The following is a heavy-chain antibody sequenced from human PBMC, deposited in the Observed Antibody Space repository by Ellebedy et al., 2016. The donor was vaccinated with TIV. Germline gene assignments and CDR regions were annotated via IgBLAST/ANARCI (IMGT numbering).Heavy chain of an antibody. J-gene: IGHJ4*02. V-gene: IGHV1-18*01. CDR1: GYTFTSNA. D-gene: IGHD1-20*01. Sequence: ASVKVSXXASGYTFTSNAFTWVRQAPGQGLEWMGWISGYNGNTNYAKNLQGRVTMTTDTSTSTVYMELRSLRSDDTAVYFCARLNWNDAPLIDYWGQGTLVTVSS. CDR3: ARLNWNDAPLIDY. CDR2: ISGYNGNT.